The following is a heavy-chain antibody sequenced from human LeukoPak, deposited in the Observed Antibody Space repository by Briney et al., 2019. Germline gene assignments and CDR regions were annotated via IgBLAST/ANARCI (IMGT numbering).Heavy chain of an antibody. D-gene: IGHD6-19*01. J-gene: IGHJ1*01. CDR2: MNPNSGNT. Sequence: ASVKVSCKASGYTFTSYDINWVRQATGQGLEWMGWMNPNSGNTGYAQKFQGRVTMTRNTSISTAYMELSSLRSEDTAVYYCAREEEGIAVAGTYFQHWGQGTLVTVSS. CDR3: AREEEGIAVAGTYFQH. CDR1: GYTFTSYD. V-gene: IGHV1-8*01.